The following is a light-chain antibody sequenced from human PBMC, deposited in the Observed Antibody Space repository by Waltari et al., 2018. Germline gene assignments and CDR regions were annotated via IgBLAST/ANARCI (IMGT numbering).Light chain of an antibody. CDR1: SSDVGGYNY. CDR2: DVS. V-gene: IGLV2-14*03. Sequence: QSALTQPASVSGSPGQSITISCTGTSSDVGGYNYVSRYQQHPSKAPKHMIYDVSNRPACVSKRFSSSKAGNTASLTISGLQAEDEADYYCSSYTTSSTLEFGGGTKLTVL. CDR3: SSYTTSSTLE. J-gene: IGLJ2*01.